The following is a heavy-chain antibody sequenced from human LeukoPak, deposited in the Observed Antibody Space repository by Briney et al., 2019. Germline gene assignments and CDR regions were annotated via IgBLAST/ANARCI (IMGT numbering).Heavy chain of an antibody. V-gene: IGHV4-59*01. CDR2: IYNSGST. Sequence: SETLSLTCTVSGGSITNYYWNWIRQTPGRGLEWIGYIYNSGSTSDHPSLKSRVTISVDTSKSQFSLRLRSLTAADTAVYYCARSAFGSGSYGFDNWGQGTLVTVSS. CDR3: ARSAFGSGSYGFDN. J-gene: IGHJ4*02. CDR1: GGSITNYY. D-gene: IGHD3-10*01.